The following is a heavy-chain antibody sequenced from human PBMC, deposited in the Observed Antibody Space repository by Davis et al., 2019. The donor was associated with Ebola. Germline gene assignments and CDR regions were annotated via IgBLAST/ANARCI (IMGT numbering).Heavy chain of an antibody. D-gene: IGHD2-2*01. J-gene: IGHJ6*03. CDR1: GGSISSGGYY. V-gene: IGHV4-31*03. Sequence: SETLSLTCTVSGGSISSGGYYWSWIRQHPGKGLEWIGYIYYSGSTYYNPSLKSRVTISVDTSKNQFSLKLSSVTAADTAVYYCARGPIPPYVVVPADYYYMDVWGKGTTVTVSS. CDR2: IYYSGST. CDR3: ARGPIPPYVVVPADYYYMDV.